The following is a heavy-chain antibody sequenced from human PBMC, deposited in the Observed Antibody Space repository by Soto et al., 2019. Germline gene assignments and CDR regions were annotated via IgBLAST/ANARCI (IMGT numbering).Heavy chain of an antibody. CDR1: GFTFRDYG. D-gene: IGHD3-16*02. CDR2: ISAYNANT. V-gene: IGHV1-18*01. CDR3: VRGRVMITFGVVIVIDY. J-gene: IGHJ4*01. Sequence: GASVKVSCKASGFTFRDYGFYWVRQAPGQGLEWIGWISAYNANTENAQKFQDRVTMSSDTPTRTAYMELSSLRSEDTAVYYCVRGRVMITFGVVIVIDYWGQGSPVTVS.